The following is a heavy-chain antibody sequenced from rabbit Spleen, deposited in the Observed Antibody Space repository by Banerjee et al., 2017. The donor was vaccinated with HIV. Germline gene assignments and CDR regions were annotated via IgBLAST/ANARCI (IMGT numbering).Heavy chain of an antibody. Sequence: QSLEESGGDLVKPGASLTLTCTASGFDFSSNYWICWVRQAPGKGLEWIGCIYTGSSVSTYYASWAKGRFTITQTSSTTVTLQMTSLTAADTATYFCARDLTDVIGWNFGWWGPGTLVTVS. V-gene: IGHV1S40*01. CDR3: ARDLTDVIGWNFGW. J-gene: IGHJ4*01. CDR2: IYTGSSVST. D-gene: IGHD2-1*01. CDR1: GFDFSSNYW.